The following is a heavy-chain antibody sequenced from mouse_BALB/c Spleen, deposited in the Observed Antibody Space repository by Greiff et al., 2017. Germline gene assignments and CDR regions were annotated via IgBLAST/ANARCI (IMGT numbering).Heavy chain of an antibody. CDR2: INPYNDGT. CDR1: GYTFTSYV. Sequence: VQLQQSGPELVKPGASVKMSCKASGYTFTSYVMHWVKQKPGQGLEWIGYINPYNDGTKYNEKFKGKATLTSDKSSSTAYIELSSLTSEDSAVYYCARIYGSSPDWFAYWGQGTLVTVSA. J-gene: IGHJ3*01. V-gene: IGHV1-14*01. D-gene: IGHD1-1*01. CDR3: ARIYGSSPDWFAY.